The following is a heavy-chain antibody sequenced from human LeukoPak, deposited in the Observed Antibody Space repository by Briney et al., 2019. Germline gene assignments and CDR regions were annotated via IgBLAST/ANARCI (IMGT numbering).Heavy chain of an antibody. Sequence: GGSLRLSCAASGFTFSDYYMSWIRQAPGKGLEWVSYISSSSSYTNYADSVKGRFTISRDNAKNSLYLQMNSLRAEDTAVYYCAKAGAVAGLFDYWGQGTLVTVSS. CDR2: ISSSSSYT. V-gene: IGHV3-11*06. CDR1: GFTFSDYY. CDR3: AKAGAVAGLFDY. J-gene: IGHJ4*02. D-gene: IGHD6-19*01.